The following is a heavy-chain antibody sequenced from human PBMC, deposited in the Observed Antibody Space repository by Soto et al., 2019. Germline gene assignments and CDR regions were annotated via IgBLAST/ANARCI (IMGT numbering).Heavy chain of an antibody. CDR2: IWYDGSNK. CDR1: GFTFSSYG. CDR3: ARDEEWFGEFGNYYYYYGMDV. V-gene: IGHV3-33*01. J-gene: IGHJ6*02. Sequence: LRLSCAASGFTFSSYGMHWVRQAPGKGLEWVAVIWYDGSNKYYADSVKGRFTISRDNSKNTLYLQMNSLRAEDTAVYYCARDEEWFGEFGNYYYYYGMDVWGQGTTVTVSS. D-gene: IGHD3-10*01.